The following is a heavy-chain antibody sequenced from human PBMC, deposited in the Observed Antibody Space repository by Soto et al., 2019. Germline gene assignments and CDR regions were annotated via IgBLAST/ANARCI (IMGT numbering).Heavy chain of an antibody. Sequence: SETLSLTCTVSGGSISSSSYYWGWIRQPPGKGLEWIGSIYYSGSTYYNPSLKSRVTISVDTSKNQFSLKLSSVTAADTAVYYCARRVNSGYFDTLDYWGQGTLVTVSS. J-gene: IGHJ4*02. D-gene: IGHD3-9*01. CDR3: ARRVNSGYFDTLDY. CDR1: GGSISSSSYY. CDR2: IYYSGST. V-gene: IGHV4-39*01.